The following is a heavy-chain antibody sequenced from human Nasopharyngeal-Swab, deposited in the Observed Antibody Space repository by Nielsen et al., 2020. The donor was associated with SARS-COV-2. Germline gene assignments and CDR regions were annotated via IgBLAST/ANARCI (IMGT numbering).Heavy chain of an antibody. CDR1: GFTFSSYA. D-gene: IGHD6-19*01. V-gene: IGHV3-30*04. CDR3: AKGNIAVAVRAYFDY. CDR2: ISYDGSNK. Sequence: GESLKISCAASGFTFSSYAMHWVRQAPGKGLEWVAVISYDGSNKYYADSVKGRFTISRDNSKNTLYLQMNSLRAEDTAVYYCAKGNIAVAVRAYFDYWGQGTLVTVSS. J-gene: IGHJ4*02.